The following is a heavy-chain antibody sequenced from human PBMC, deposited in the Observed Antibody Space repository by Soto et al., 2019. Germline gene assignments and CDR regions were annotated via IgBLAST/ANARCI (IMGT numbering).Heavy chain of an antibody. Sequence: ASVKVSCKASGYIFTGYHIHWVRQAPGRGLEWMGWINPNSGDTEYAQNFQGRVSMTRDTSFNLVYMEMSGLMSDDTAVYYCARDARGTRGFDEMDIWGQGTTVTVSS. CDR3: ARDARGTRGFDEMDI. CDR1: GYIFTGYH. D-gene: IGHD3-9*01. V-gene: IGHV1-2*02. J-gene: IGHJ6*02. CDR2: INPNSGDT.